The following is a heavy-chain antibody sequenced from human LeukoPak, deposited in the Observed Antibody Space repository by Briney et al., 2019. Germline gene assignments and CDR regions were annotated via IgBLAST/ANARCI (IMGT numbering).Heavy chain of an antibody. D-gene: IGHD4-23*01. J-gene: IGHJ3*02. CDR2: INHSGST. CDR1: GVSFSGYY. Sequence: PSETLSLTCAVYGVSFSGYYWSWIRQPPGKGLEWIGEINHSGSTNYNPSLKSRVTISVDTSKNQFSLKLSSVTAADTAVYYCGRSIPYYDYGGNWFPDAFDIWGQGTMVTVSS. CDR3: GRSIPYYDYGGNWFPDAFDI. V-gene: IGHV4-34*01.